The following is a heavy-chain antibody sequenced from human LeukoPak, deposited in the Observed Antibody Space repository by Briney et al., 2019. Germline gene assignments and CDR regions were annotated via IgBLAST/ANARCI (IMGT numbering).Heavy chain of an antibody. J-gene: IGHJ4*02. CDR1: GFTFSDYG. CDR2: IWYDGSNK. V-gene: IGHV3-33*08. CDR3: ARDLGQIDY. Sequence: GGSLRLSCAASGFTFSDYGMHWVRQAPGKGLEWVAVIWYDGSNKYYADSVKGRFTISRDNSQNTLYLQMNSLKAEDTAVYYCARDLGQIDYWGQGTLVT.